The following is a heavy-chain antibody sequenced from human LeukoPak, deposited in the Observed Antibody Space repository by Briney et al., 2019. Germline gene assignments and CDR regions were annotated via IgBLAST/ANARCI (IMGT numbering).Heavy chain of an antibody. D-gene: IGHD1-14*01. Sequence: PGGSLRLSCAASGFTFSNYAMHWVRQAPGKGLEWVAFIRNDGNEIYYADSVKGRFTISRDNSRDTLYFQMNSLIYEDTAVYYCAKTGFQWGEYFYYMDVWGKGTPVTVSS. J-gene: IGHJ6*03. V-gene: IGHV3-30*02. CDR1: GFTFSNYA. CDR2: IRNDGNEI. CDR3: AKTGFQWGEYFYYMDV.